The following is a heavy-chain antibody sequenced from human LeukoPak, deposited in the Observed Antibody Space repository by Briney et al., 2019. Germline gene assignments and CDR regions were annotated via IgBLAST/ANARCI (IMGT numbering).Heavy chain of an antibody. Sequence: SVKVSCKASGGSFSSYTISWVRQAPGQGLEWMGRIIPILGIANYAQKFQGRVTITADKSTSTAYMELSSLSSETTAGYYCVRDGGSGYWGQGPLVTVPS. CDR1: GGSFSSYT. J-gene: IGHJ4*02. D-gene: IGHD2-15*01. CDR2: IIPILGIA. V-gene: IGHV1-69*04. CDR3: VRDGGSGY.